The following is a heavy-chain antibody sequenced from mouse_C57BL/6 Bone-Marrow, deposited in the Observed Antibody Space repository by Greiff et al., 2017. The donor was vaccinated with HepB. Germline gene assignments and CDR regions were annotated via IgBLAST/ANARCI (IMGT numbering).Heavy chain of an antibody. Sequence: VQLKQSGPVLVKPGPSVKISCKASGFTFTDYYMHWVKQSHGKSLEWIGLVYPYNGGTSYNQKFKGKATLTVDTSSSTAYMELNSLTSEDSAVYYCARPRHYYGSSYGYFDVWGTGTTVTVSS. CDR2: VYPYNGGT. CDR1: GFTFTDYY. D-gene: IGHD1-1*01. CDR3: ARPRHYYGSSYGYFDV. J-gene: IGHJ1*03. V-gene: IGHV1-36*01.